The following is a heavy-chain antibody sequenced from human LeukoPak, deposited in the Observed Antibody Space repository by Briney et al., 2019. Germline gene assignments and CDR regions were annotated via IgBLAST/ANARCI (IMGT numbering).Heavy chain of an antibody. D-gene: IGHD2-2*01. CDR3: ARDRRYCSSTSCLVGWFDP. CDR2: IYTSRST. V-gene: IGHV4-4*07. CDR1: GGSISSYY. J-gene: IGHJ5*02. Sequence: SETLSLTCTVSGGSISSYYWSWIRQPAGKGLEWIGRIYTSRSTNYNPSLKSRVTMSVDTSKNQFSLKLSSVTAADTAVYYCARDRRYCSSTSCLVGWFDPWGQGTLVTVSS.